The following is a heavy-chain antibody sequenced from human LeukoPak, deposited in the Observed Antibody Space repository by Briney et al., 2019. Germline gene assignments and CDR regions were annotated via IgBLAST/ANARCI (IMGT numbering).Heavy chain of an antibody. CDR2: ISAYNGNT. V-gene: IGHV1-18*01. CDR1: GYTFTSYG. CDR3: ARVRELRYFDWLLYGDY. Sequence: GASVKVSCKASGYTFTSYGISWVRQAPGQGLEWMGWISAYNGNTNYAQKLQGRVTMTTDTSTSTAYMELRSLRSDDTAVYYCARVRELRYFDWLLYGDYWGQGTLVTVSP. J-gene: IGHJ4*02. D-gene: IGHD3-9*01.